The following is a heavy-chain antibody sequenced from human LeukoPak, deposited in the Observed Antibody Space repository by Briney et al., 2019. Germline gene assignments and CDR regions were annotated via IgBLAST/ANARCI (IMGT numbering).Heavy chain of an antibody. Sequence: ASVNVSRKASGYTFTSYDINWVRQAPGQGLEWMGWISAYNGNTNYAQKLQGRVTMTTDTSTSTAYMELRSLRSDDTAVYYCARGAVTFGGVIVKSIWGQGTLVTVSS. J-gene: IGHJ4*02. CDR2: ISAYNGNT. D-gene: IGHD3-16*02. V-gene: IGHV1-18*01. CDR3: ARGAVTFGGVIVKSI. CDR1: GYTFTSYD.